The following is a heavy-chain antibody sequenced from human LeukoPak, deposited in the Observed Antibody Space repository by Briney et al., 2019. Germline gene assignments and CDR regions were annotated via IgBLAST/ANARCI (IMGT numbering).Heavy chain of an antibody. D-gene: IGHD3-9*01. CDR2: INANGGDT. CDR3: ARVLLTGYYYDY. CDR1: GFTFSNYA. V-gene: IGHV3-64*02. J-gene: IGHJ4*02. Sequence: GGSLRLSCAASGFTFSNYAMHWVRQAPGMGLEYVSAINANGGDTYYADSVKGRFTISRDNSKSTLYLQLGSLRAEDMAVYFCARVLLTGYYYDYWGQGTLVTVSS.